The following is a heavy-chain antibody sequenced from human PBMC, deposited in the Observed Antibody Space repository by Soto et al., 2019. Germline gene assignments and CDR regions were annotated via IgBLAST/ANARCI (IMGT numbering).Heavy chain of an antibody. CDR3: AREMRVVVAANPVGYFDL. Sequence: QVQLQESGPGLVKPSETLSLTCTVSGGSISSYYWSWIRQPAGKGLEWIGRIYTSGSTNYNPSLKSRVTMSVDTSKNQFSLKLSSVTAADTAVYYCAREMRVVVAANPVGYFDLWGRGTLVTVSS. J-gene: IGHJ2*01. CDR1: GGSISSYY. D-gene: IGHD2-15*01. CDR2: IYTSGST. V-gene: IGHV4-4*07.